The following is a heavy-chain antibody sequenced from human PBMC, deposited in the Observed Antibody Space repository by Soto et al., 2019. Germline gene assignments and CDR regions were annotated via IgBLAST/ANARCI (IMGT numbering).Heavy chain of an antibody. V-gene: IGHV4-39*02. CDR3: AREKYYYDSSGYSTGDYHFDY. CDR2: IYYSGST. Sequence: SETLSLTCTVSGGSISSSSYYWGWIRQPPGKGLEWIGSIYYSGSTYYNPSLKSRVTISVDTSKNQFSLKLSSVTAADTAVYYCAREKYYYDSSGYSTGDYHFDYWGQGTLVTLL. CDR1: GGSISSSSYY. D-gene: IGHD3-22*01. J-gene: IGHJ4*02.